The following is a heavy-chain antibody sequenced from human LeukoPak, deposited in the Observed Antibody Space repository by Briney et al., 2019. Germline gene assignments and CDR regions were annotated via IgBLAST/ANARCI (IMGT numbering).Heavy chain of an antibody. Sequence: ASVKVSCKASGYTFTSYDINWVREGTGQGLGWIGWMNINSGNTGYAQKFQGRVTMTRNTSISTPYMELSRLRSEDTSEYYCARYCSGGSCAGEPFDYWGQGNLVTVSS. V-gene: IGHV1-8*01. CDR2: MNINSGNT. D-gene: IGHD2-15*01. CDR3: ARYCSGGSCAGEPFDY. CDR1: GYTFTSYD. J-gene: IGHJ4*02.